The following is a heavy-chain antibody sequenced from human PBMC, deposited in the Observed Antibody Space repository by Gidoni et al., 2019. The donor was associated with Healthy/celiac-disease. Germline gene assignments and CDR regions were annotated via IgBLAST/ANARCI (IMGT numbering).Heavy chain of an antibody. CDR3: AKEGRFGEMLDD. D-gene: IGHD3-10*01. V-gene: IGHV3-30*18. J-gene: IGHJ4*02. CDR2: ISYDGSNK. CDR1: GFTFSSYG. Sequence: QVQLVESGGCVVQPGSPLRLACPASGFTFSSYGMRWDRQAPGKGLEWVAVISYDGSNKYYADSVKGRFTISRDNSKNTLYLQMNSLRAEDTAVYYCAKEGRFGEMLDDWGQGTLVTVSS.